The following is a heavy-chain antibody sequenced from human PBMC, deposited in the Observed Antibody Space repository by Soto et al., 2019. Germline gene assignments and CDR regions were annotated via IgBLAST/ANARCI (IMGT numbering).Heavy chain of an antibody. CDR2: INPSGGST. CDR1: RYTFTSYD. Sequence: QVQVVQSGAEVKKPGASVKVSCKSSRYTFTSYDMHWVRQAPVQGLDWMGLINPSGGSTSYGQTFQGRVTMTRDTSTSTVYMELSSLKSEDTAIYFCALGRGRPYYFDYWGQGTLVTVSS. J-gene: IGHJ4*02. D-gene: IGHD1-26*01. CDR3: ALGRGRPYYFDY. V-gene: IGHV1-46*03.